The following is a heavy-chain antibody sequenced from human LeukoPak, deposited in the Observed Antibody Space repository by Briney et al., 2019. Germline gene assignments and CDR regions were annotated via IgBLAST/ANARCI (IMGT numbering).Heavy chain of an antibody. CDR3: AKDQVPTLIAAAGGYFDY. CDR1: GFTFSTYA. V-gene: IGHV3-23*01. J-gene: IGHJ4*02. CDR2: ISGSGDST. D-gene: IGHD6-13*01. Sequence: GGSLRLSCAASGFTFSTYAMSWVRQAPGKGLEWVSGISGSGDSTYYADSVKGRFTISRDNSKNTLYLQMNSLRAEDTAVYYCAKDQVPTLIAAAGGYFDYWGQGTLVTVSS.